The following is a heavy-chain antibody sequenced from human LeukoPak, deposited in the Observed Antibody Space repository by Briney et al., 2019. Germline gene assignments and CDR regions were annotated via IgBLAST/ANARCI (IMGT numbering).Heavy chain of an antibody. CDR3: ARSGEYCSSTSCYGALFDY. CDR2: IYYSGST. J-gene: IGHJ4*02. D-gene: IGHD2-2*01. CDR1: GGSISSSSYY. V-gene: IGHV4-39*07. Sequence: SETLSLTCTVSGGSISSSSYYWGWIRQPPGKGLEWIGSIYYSGSTYYNPSLKSRVTISVDTSKNQFSLKLSSVTAADTAVYYCARSGEYCSSTSCYGALFDYWGQGTLVTVSS.